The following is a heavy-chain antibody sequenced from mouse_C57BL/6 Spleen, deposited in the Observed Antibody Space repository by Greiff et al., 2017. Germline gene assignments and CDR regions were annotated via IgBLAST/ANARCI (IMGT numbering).Heavy chain of an antibody. CDR2: IRLKSDNYAT. D-gene: IGHD2-1*01. Sequence: EVQLQQSGGGLVQPGGSMKLSCVASGFTFSNYWMNWVRQSPEKGLEWVAQIRLKSDNYATHYAESVKGRFTISRDDSKSSVYLQMNNLRAEDTGIYYCTVPHYGKNAMDYWGQGTSVTVSS. CDR1: GFTFSNYW. V-gene: IGHV6-3*01. J-gene: IGHJ4*01. CDR3: TVPHYGKNAMDY.